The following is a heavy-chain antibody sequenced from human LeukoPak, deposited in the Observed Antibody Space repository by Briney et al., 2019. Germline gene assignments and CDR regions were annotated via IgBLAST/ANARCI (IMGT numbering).Heavy chain of an antibody. CDR1: GGSISSGSYY. CDR2: IYYSGST. V-gene: IGHV4-61*01. CDR3: ARVYYDFWSGYTEYYFDY. D-gene: IGHD3-3*01. Sequence: SETLSLTCTVSGGSISSGSYYWSWIRQPPGKGLEWIGYIYYSGSTNYNPSLKSRVTISVDTSKNQFSLKLSSVTAADTAVYYCARVYYDFWSGYTEYYFDYWGQGTLVTVSS. J-gene: IGHJ4*02.